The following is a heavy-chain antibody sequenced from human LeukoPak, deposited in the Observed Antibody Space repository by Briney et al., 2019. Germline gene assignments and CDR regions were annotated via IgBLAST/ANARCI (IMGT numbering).Heavy chain of an antibody. V-gene: IGHV1-18*01. Sequence: ASVTVSCKASGYTFTSYGISWVRQAPGQGLEWIGWISAYNGNTNYAQKLQGRVTMTTDTSTSTAYMELRSLRSDDTAVYYCARDRGYYYDSSGYQYFDYWGQGTLVTVSS. CDR1: GYTFTSYG. CDR2: ISAYNGNT. D-gene: IGHD3-22*01. CDR3: ARDRGYYYDSSGYQYFDY. J-gene: IGHJ4*02.